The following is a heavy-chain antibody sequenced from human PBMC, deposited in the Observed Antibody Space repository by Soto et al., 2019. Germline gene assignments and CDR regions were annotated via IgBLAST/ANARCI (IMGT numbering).Heavy chain of an antibody. CDR3: ARGRYGDY. J-gene: IGHJ4*02. Sequence: QVHLVQSGAEVKKPGASVKVSCKGSGYIFTTYGITWVRQAPGQGLEWMGWIIAHNCNTTYAQKLQGRVTVTRDTSTSTAYMELRNLRSDDTAVYYCARGRYGDYWGQGALVTVSS. V-gene: IGHV1-18*01. CDR2: IIAHNCNT. CDR1: GYIFTTYG. D-gene: IGHD1-1*01.